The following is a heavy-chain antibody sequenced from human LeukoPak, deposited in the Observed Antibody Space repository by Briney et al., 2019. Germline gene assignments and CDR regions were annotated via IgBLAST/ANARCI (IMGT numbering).Heavy chain of an antibody. J-gene: IGHJ4*02. D-gene: IGHD5-18*01. CDR3: ARLGGYSYGHGQPYYFDY. V-gene: IGHV4-59*08. CDR1: GGSISSYY. CDR2: IYYSGST. Sequence: SETLSLTCTVSGGSISSYYWSWIRQPPGKGLEWIGYIYYSGSTNYNPSFKSRVTISVDTSKNQFSLKLSSVTAADTAVYYCARLGGYSYGHGQPYYFDYWGQGTLVTVSS.